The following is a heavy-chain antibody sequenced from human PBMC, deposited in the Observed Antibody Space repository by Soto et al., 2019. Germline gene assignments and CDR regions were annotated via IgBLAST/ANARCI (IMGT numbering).Heavy chain of an antibody. CDR1: GGSISSGGYC. J-gene: IGHJ4*02. CDR3: ARTGYSSSWRKFDY. CDR2: IYYSGST. Sequence: SETLSLTCTVSGGSISSGGYCWSWIRQHPGKGLEWIGYIYYSGSTYYNPSLKSRVTISVDTSKNQFSLKLSSVTAADTAVYYCARTGYSSSWRKFDYWGQGTLVTVS. V-gene: IGHV4-31*03. D-gene: IGHD6-13*01.